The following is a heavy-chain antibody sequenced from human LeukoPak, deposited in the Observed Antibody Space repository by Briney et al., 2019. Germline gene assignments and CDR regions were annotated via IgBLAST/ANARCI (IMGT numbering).Heavy chain of an antibody. CDR2: IIPIFGTA. Sequence: ASVKVSCKASGGTFSSYAISWVRQAPGQGLEWMGGIIPIFGTANYAQKFQGRVTITADESTSIAYMELSSLRSEDTAVYYCASGTGDYGDYGGGTFDYWGQGTLVTVSS. CDR1: GGTFSSYA. CDR3: ASGTGDYGDYGGGTFDY. J-gene: IGHJ4*02. V-gene: IGHV1-69*13. D-gene: IGHD4-17*01.